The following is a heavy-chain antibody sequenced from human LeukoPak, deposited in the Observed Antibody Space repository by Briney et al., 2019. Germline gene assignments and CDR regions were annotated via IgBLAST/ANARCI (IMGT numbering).Heavy chain of an antibody. CDR2: IYYSGST. J-gene: IGHJ4*02. D-gene: IGHD3-3*01. CDR1: GGSISSYY. V-gene: IGHV4-59*01. Sequence: NPPETLSLTCTVSGGSISSYYWSWIRQPPGKGLEWIGYIYYSGSTDYNPSLKSRVTIAVDTSKNQFSLKLSSVTAADTAVYYCARAGSMFGVVVFDYWGQGTLVTVSS. CDR3: ARAGSMFGVVVFDY.